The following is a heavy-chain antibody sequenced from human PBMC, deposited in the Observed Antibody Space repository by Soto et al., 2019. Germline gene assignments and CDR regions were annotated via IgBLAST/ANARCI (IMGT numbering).Heavy chain of an antibody. J-gene: IGHJ4*02. CDR1: GYTFTSYA. CDR2: INAGNGNT. CDR3: SRAGVVGTAPDY. V-gene: IGHV1-3*05. D-gene: IGHD2-21*02. Sequence: QVQLVQSGAEEKKPGASVKVSCKASGYTFTSYAMHWVRQAPGQRLEWMGWINAGNGNTKYSQKFQGRVTITRDTSASTAYMELSSLRSEDTAVDYCSRAGVVGTAPDYWGQGTLVTVSS.